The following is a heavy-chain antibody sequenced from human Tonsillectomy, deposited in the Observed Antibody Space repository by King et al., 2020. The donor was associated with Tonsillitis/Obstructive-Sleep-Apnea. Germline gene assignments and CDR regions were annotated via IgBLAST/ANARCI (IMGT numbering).Heavy chain of an antibody. CDR2: IYYSGST. J-gene: IGHJ4*02. Sequence: QMQLQESGPGLVKPSETLALTCTVSGGSISSTTYYWGWIRQPPGQGLEWIGSIYYSGSTYYNPSLKSRVTISVDTSKNHFSLKLSSVTAADTAVYYCAREGEYSSTNYFDYWGQGTLITVSS. CDR1: GGSISSTTYY. D-gene: IGHD6-6*01. V-gene: IGHV4-39*02. CDR3: AREGEYSSTNYFDY.